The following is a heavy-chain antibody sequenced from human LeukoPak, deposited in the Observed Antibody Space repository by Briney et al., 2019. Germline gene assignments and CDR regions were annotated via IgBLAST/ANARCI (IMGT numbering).Heavy chain of an antibody. CDR1: GFTFSSYG. D-gene: IGHD5-12*01. J-gene: IGHJ6*03. CDR3: AKGGGYEAQYYYYYLDV. V-gene: IGHV3-30*02. Sequence: QAGGSLRLSCAASGFTFSSYGIHWVRQAPGKGLEWVAFIRYDGSNKYYADSVKGRFTISRDNSKNTLYLQMKSLRAEDTAVYYCAKGGGYEAQYYYYYLDVWGKGTTVTISS. CDR2: IRYDGSNK.